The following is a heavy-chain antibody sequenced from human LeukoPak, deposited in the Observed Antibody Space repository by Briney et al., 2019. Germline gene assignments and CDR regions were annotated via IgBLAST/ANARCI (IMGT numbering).Heavy chain of an antibody. CDR2: INHSGST. CDR3: ARSYDTNFDY. D-gene: IGHD3-3*01. J-gene: IGHJ4*02. CDR1: GGSFSGYY. V-gene: IGHV4-34*01. Sequence: SETLSLTCAVYGGSFSGYYWSWIRQPPGKGLEWIGEINHSGSTNYNPSLKSRVTISVDTSKNQFSLKLSSVTAADTAVYYCARSYDTNFDYWGQGTLVTVSS.